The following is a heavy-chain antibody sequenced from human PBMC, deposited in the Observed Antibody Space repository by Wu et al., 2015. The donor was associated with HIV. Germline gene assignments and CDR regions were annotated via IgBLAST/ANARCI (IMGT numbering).Heavy chain of an antibody. Sequence: QVQLVESGAEVKEPGASVNISCKASGYAFTSYYIHWVRQAPGQGLEWMGLINPGIGSTYYAEKFQGRVTMTRDTSTNTVNMQLGTLTSEDTAVYYCAREKLPDVMSEHFYYGVDVWGQGTTVTVSA. J-gene: IGHJ6*01. CDR2: INPGIGST. CDR1: GYAFTSYY. D-gene: IGHD3-3*02. CDR3: AREKLPDVMSEHFYYGVDV. V-gene: IGHV1-46*01.